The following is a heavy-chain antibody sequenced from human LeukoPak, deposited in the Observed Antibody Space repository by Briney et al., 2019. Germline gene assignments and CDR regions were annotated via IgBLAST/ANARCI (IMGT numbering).Heavy chain of an antibody. CDR1: GGTFSSYG. CDR3: ARWGGELDFDY. J-gene: IGHJ4*02. V-gene: IGHV1-69*01. Sequence: ASVKVSCKASGGTFSSYGISWVRQAPGQGLEWMGGITPMFGTANYAQKFQGRVTITADESTSTAYMELRSLRSDDTAVYYCARWGGELDFDYWGQGTLVTVSS. CDR2: ITPMFGTA. D-gene: IGHD3-16*01.